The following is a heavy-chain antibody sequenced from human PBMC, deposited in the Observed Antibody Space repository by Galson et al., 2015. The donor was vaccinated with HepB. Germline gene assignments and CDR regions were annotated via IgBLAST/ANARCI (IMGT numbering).Heavy chain of an antibody. Sequence: SETLSLTCTVSGGSISSSSYYWGWIRQPPGKGLEWIGSIYYSGSTYYNPSLKSRVTISVDTSKNQFSLKLSSVTAADTAVYYCARRRITMTAVDYWGQGTLVTVSS. D-gene: IGHD3-22*01. V-gene: IGHV4-39*01. J-gene: IGHJ4*02. CDR3: ARRRITMTAVDY. CDR2: IYYSGST. CDR1: GGSISSSSYY.